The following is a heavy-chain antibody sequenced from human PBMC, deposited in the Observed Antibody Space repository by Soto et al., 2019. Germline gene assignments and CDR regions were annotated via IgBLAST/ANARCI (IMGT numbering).Heavy chain of an antibody. CDR3: ARGTSRSRHYQYYIDV. Sequence: SETLSLTCTVFGGSISGYYWTWIRQPPGKGLEWIGYVHDTENTNYSPSLKSRVTISIDASRSQFSLRMTSVTAADTATYFCARGTSRSRHYQYYIDVWGTGTTVTVSS. CDR2: VHDTENT. V-gene: IGHV4-59*01. J-gene: IGHJ6*03. CDR1: GGSISGYY. D-gene: IGHD6-6*01.